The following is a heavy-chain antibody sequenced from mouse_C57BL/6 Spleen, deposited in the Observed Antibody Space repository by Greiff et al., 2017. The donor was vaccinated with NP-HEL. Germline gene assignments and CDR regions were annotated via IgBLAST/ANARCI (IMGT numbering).Heavy chain of an antibody. CDR3: ARKEYSAWFAY. V-gene: IGHV1-69*01. CDR1: GYTFTSYW. D-gene: IGHD1-3*01. Sequence: QVQLQQPGTELVMPGASVKLSCKASGYTFTSYWMHWVKQRPGQGLEWIGEIDPSDSYTNYNQKFKGKSTLTVDKSSSTAYMQLSSLTSEDSAVYYWARKEYSAWFAYWGQGTLVTVSA. J-gene: IGHJ3*01. CDR2: IDPSDSYT.